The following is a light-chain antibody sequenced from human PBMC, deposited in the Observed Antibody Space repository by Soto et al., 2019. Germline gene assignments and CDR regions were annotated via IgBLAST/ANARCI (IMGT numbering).Light chain of an antibody. CDR1: QSVSSNY. V-gene: IGKV3-20*01. Sequence: EIVLTQSPGTLSLSPGERATLSCRASQSVSSNYLAWYQQKPGQAPRLLIYGASSRATGIPDRFSGSGSGTDFTLTISRLEPEDFAVYYCQQYGSSAGYTFGQGTKLEI. CDR3: QQYGSSAGYT. CDR2: GAS. J-gene: IGKJ2*01.